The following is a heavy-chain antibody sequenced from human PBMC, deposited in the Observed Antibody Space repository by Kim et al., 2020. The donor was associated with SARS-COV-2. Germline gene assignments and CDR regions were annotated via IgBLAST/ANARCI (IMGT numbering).Heavy chain of an antibody. D-gene: IGHD2-21*02. V-gene: IGHV3-33*05. CDR1: GLTFSSYG. CDR2: ISYDGSNK. Sequence: GGSLRLSCAASGLTFSSYGMHWVRQAPGKGLEWVAVISYDGSNKYYADSVKGRFTISRDNSKNTLYLQMNSLRAEDTAVYYCARGGGGIVVVTAYLPGYWGQGTLVTVSS. CDR3: ARGGGGIVVVTAYLPGY. J-gene: IGHJ4*02.